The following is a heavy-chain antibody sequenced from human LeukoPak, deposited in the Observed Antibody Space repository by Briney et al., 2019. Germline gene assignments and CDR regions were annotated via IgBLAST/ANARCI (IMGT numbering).Heavy chain of an antibody. Sequence: GGSLRLSCAASGFTFSSYAMSWVRQAPGKGLEWVSAISGSGGSTYYADSVKGRFTISRDNSKNTLYLQMNSLRAEDTAVHYCAKDPGGGYDYYYYMDVWGKGTTVTVSS. CDR1: GFTFSSYA. J-gene: IGHJ6*03. V-gene: IGHV3-23*01. D-gene: IGHD3-16*01. CDR3: AKDPGGGYDYYYYMDV. CDR2: ISGSGGST.